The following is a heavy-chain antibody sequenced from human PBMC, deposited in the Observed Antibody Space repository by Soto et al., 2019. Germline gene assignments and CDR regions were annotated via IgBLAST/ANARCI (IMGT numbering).Heavy chain of an antibody. CDR2: ISYDGSNK. Sequence: QVQLVESGGGVVQPGRSLRLSCAASGFTFSSYGMHWVRQAPGKGLEWVAVISYDGSNKYYADSVKGRFTISRDNSKNTLYLQMNSLRAEDTAVYYCAKGVDTEYRWVMDVWGQGTTVTVSS. CDR3: AKGVDTEYRWVMDV. CDR1: GFTFSSYG. J-gene: IGHJ6*02. D-gene: IGHD5-18*01. V-gene: IGHV3-30*18.